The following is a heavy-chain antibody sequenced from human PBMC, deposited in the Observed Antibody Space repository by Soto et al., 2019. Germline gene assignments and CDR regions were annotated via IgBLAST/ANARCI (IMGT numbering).Heavy chain of an antibody. CDR2: IYTSGST. J-gene: IGHJ4*02. CDR3: ARDPNRYYDKYYFDY. CDR1: GGSISSYC. D-gene: IGHD3-9*01. Sequence: NPSETLSLTCTVSGGSISSYCWSWVRQPAGKGLEWIGRIYTSGSTNYNPTLKSRVTMSVDTSKNQFSLKLSSVTAADTAVYYCARDPNRYYDKYYFDYWGQGTLVTVSS. V-gene: IGHV4-4*07.